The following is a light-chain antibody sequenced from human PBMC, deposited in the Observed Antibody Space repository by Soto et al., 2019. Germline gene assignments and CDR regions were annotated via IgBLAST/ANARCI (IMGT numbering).Light chain of an antibody. CDR1: QSVSSD. CDR3: QHYNEWPNI. V-gene: IGKV3-15*01. Sequence: EIVMTQSPATLSVSPGERATLSCRASQSVSSDLAWYQQKPGQAPRLLIYDASTSATGIPVRFSGSGSGAEFTLTISSLQSEDFAVYYCQHYNEWPNIFGQGTKLEIK. CDR2: DAS. J-gene: IGKJ2*01.